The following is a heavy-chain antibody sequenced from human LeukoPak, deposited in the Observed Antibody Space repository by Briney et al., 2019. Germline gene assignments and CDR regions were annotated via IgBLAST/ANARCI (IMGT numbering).Heavy chain of an antibody. Sequence: ASVKVSCKVSGYTLTEFSMHWVRQASGKGLEWMGGFDPEDGETIYAQKFQGRVTMTEDTSPNTAHLELSSLRSEDTAVYYCASSVDLVANYYFDHWGQGTLVTVSS. V-gene: IGHV1-24*01. CDR3: ASSVDLVANYYFDH. J-gene: IGHJ4*02. D-gene: IGHD5-12*01. CDR1: GYTLTEFS. CDR2: FDPEDGET.